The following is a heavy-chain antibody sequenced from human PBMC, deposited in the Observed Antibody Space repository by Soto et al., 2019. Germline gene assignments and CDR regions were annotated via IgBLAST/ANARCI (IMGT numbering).Heavy chain of an antibody. CDR3: ARSLRLLEWSPSGSYYYYGMDV. CDR2: IIPIFGTA. V-gene: IGHV1-69*06. D-gene: IGHD3-3*01. J-gene: IGHJ6*02. Sequence: SVKVSCKASGGTFSSYAISWVRQAPGQGLEWMGGIIPIFGTANYAQKFQGRVTITADKSTSTAYMELSSLRSEDTAVYYCARSLRLLEWSPSGSYYYYGMDVWGQGTTVTVSS. CDR1: GGTFSSYA.